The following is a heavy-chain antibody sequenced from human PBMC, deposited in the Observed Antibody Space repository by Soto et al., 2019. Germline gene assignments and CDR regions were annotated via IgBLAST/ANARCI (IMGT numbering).Heavy chain of an antibody. Sequence: EVQLLESGGGLGQPGGSLRLSCAGSGFTFSRFAMSWVRQVPGKGLEWVSAISGVGQTTYYADSVKVRFTVSRDNSNNTLYMQMNSVRAEGTAVYYCAKDHRKRALFGAVTLSWGRGTLVTFSS. CDR3: AKDHRKRALFGAVTLS. D-gene: IGHD3-3*01. CDR1: GFTFSRFA. CDR2: ISGVGQTT. J-gene: IGHJ5*02. V-gene: IGHV3-23*01.